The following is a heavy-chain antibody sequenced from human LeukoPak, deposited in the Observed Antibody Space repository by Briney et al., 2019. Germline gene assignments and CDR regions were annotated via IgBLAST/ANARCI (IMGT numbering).Heavy chain of an antibody. CDR2: ISGSGGST. CDR3: AKVMNYYDSSGYYGSAYFDY. CDR1: GFTFSSYA. Sequence: GGSLRLSCAASGFTFSSYAMSWVRQAPGKGLEWVSAISGSGGSTYYADSVKGRVTISRDNSKNTLYLQMNSLRAEDTAVYYCAKVMNYYDSSGYYGSAYFDYWGQGTLVTVSS. D-gene: IGHD3-22*01. J-gene: IGHJ4*02. V-gene: IGHV3-23*01.